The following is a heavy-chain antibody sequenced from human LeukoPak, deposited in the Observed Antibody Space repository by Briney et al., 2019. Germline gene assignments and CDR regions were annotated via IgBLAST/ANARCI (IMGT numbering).Heavy chain of an antibody. V-gene: IGHV1-69*04. CDR2: IIPILGIA. CDR1: GGTFSSYT. CDR3: AREGGGYCSSTSCYTFDY. J-gene: IGHJ4*02. Sequence: ASVKVSCKASGGTFSSYTISWVRQAPGQGLEWMGRIIPILGIANYAQKFQGRVTITADKSTSTAYMELSSLRSEDTAVHYCAREGGGYCSSTSCYTFDYWGQGTLVTVSS. D-gene: IGHD2-2*02.